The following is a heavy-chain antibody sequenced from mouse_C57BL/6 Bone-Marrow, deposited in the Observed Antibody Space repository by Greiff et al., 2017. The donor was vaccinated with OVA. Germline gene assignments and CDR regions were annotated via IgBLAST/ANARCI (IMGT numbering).Heavy chain of an antibody. V-gene: IGHV2-5*01. CDR3: AKARVGYFDV. D-gene: IGHD1-3*01. CDR2: IWRGGST. Sequence: VKLQESGPGLVQPSQSLSITCTVSGFSLTSYGVHWVRQSPGKGLEWLGVIWRGGSTDYTAAFMSRLSITKDNSKSQVFFKMNSLQADDTARYYCAKARVGYFDVWGTGTTVTVSS. J-gene: IGHJ1*03. CDR1: GFSLTSYG.